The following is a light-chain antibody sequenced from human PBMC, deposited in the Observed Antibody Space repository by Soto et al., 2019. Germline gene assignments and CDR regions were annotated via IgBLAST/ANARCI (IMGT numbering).Light chain of an antibody. CDR1: QSISSH. CDR3: QQSYTPPPT. Sequence: DIQMTQSPSSLSASVGDRVTITFRASQSISSHLNWYQQKPGKAPNLLIFGTSTLQSGVPSRFRGSGSGTDFTLTISSLQPEDFATYFCQQSYTPPPTFGLGTKVDIK. CDR2: GTS. J-gene: IGKJ1*01. V-gene: IGKV1-39*01.